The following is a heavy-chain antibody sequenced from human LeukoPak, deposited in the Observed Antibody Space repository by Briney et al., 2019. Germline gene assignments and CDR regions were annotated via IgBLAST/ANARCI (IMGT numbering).Heavy chain of an antibody. D-gene: IGHD3-22*01. J-gene: IGHJ4*02. Sequence: GSLRLSCAASGFTFSIYAISWVRQAAGKGLQWVSSITSSGDGTYYADSVKGRFTISRDNSENMLYLQMNSLRVEDTAVYFCATDRPNYYGSNGHYYRRDGDYWGQGTLVTVSS. V-gene: IGHV3-23*01. CDR1: GFTFSIYA. CDR2: ITSSGDGT. CDR3: ATDRPNYYGSNGHYYRRDGDY.